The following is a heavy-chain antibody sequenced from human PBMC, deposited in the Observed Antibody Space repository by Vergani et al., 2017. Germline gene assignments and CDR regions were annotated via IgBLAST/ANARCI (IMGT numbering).Heavy chain of an antibody. V-gene: IGHV3-23*04. D-gene: IGHD4-17*01. Sequence: EVQLVESGGGLVQPGGSLRLSCAASGFTFSSYAMSWVRQAPGKGLEWVSAISGSGGSTYYADSVKGRFTISRDNSKNTLYLQMNSLRAEDTAVYYCARDEGVGGDYGDYEFDYWGQGTLVTVSS. CDR1: GFTFSSYA. CDR3: ARDEGVGGDYGDYEFDY. J-gene: IGHJ4*02. CDR2: ISGSGGST.